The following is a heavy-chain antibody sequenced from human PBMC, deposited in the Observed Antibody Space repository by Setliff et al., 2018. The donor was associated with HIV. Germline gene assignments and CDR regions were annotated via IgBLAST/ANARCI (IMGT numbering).Heavy chain of an antibody. V-gene: IGHV1-3*01. CDR1: GYTFTNHA. J-gene: IGHJ4*02. D-gene: IGHD2-2*01. CDR2: INVGNGNT. Sequence: GASVKVSCKASGYTFTNHAMHWVRQAPGQGLEWMGWINVGNGNTKYSQKFQGRVTITRDTSASTAYMGLSSLRSEDTAVYYCARDRPQYCSSPTCNLGIDYWGQGTLVTVSS. CDR3: ARDRPQYCSSPTCNLGIDY.